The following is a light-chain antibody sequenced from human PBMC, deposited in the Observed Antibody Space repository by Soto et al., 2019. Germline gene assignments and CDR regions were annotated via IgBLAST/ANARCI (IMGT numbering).Light chain of an antibody. CDR3: QQYNSYSWT. Sequence: DNQMTQSPSTLSASVGDRVTITCRASQSISSWLAWYQQKPGKAPKLLIYDASSLESGVPSRFSGSGSGTEFTLTISSLQPDDFATYYCQQYNSYSWTFGQGTKVDNK. CDR2: DAS. J-gene: IGKJ1*01. CDR1: QSISSW. V-gene: IGKV1-5*01.